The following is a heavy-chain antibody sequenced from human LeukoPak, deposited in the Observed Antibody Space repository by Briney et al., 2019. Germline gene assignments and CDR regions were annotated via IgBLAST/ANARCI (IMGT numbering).Heavy chain of an antibody. Sequence: GGSLRLSCAASGITFSNAWMTWVRQAPGKGLEWVANINEDGSKKYYVGSVEGRFTISRDNAKNSVFLQMNSLRAEDTAMYYCASSSYSSSSSWGQGTLVTVSS. CDR2: INEDGSKK. CDR1: GITFSNAW. J-gene: IGHJ5*02. CDR3: ASSSYSSSSS. V-gene: IGHV3-7*01. D-gene: IGHD6-6*01.